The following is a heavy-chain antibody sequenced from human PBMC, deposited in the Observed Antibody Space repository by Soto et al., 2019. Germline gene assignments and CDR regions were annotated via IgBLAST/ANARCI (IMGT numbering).Heavy chain of an antibody. CDR1: GGTFSSYA. CDR2: IIPIFGTA. D-gene: IGHD2-21*01. V-gene: IGHV1-69*13. J-gene: IGHJ6*02. Sequence: SVKVSCKASGGTFSSYAISWVRQAPGQGLEWMGGIIPIFGTANYAQKFQGRVTITADESTSTAYMELSSLRSEDTAVYYCASGVWSRGGYSYGMDVWGQGTTVTVSS. CDR3: ASGVWSRGGYSYGMDV.